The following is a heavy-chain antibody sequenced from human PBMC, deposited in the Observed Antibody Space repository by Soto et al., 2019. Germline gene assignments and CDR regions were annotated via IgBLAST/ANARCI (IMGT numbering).Heavy chain of an antibody. V-gene: IGHV4-39*01. CDR1: GGSISSSSYY. J-gene: IGHJ6*02. CDR2: IYYSGST. Sequence: QLQLQESGPGLVKPSETLSLTCTVSGGSISSSSYYWGWIRQPPGKGLEWIGSIYYSGSTYYNPSLKSRATISVDTSKSQFSLKLSSVTAAATAVYYCARFRYGQLDYYYYGMDVWGQGTTVTVSS. CDR3: ARFRYGQLDYYYYGMDV. D-gene: IGHD6-6*01.